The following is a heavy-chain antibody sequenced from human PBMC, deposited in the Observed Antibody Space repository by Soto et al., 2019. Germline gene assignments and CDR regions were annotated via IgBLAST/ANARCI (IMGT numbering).Heavy chain of an antibody. CDR1: GFTFSSYS. Sequence: GGSLRLSCAASGFTFSSYSMNWVRQAPGKGLEWVSSISSSSSYIYYADSVKGRFTISRDNAKNSLYLQMNSLRAEDTAVYYCARDLPFYSSSNNWFDPWGQGTLVTVSS. CDR3: ARDLPFYSSSNNWFDP. J-gene: IGHJ5*02. D-gene: IGHD6-13*01. V-gene: IGHV3-21*01. CDR2: ISSSSSYI.